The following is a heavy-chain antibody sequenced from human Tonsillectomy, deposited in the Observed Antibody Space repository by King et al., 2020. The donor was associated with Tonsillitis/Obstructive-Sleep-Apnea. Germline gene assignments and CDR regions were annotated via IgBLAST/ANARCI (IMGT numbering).Heavy chain of an antibody. CDR1: GYTFTSYW. D-gene: IGHD2-2*03. CDR2: IYPGDSDT. CDR3: ARRVDIVIGVGTNSDAFDI. V-gene: IGHV5-51*03. Sequence: VQLVQSGAEVKKPGESLKISCKGSGYTFTSYWIGWVRQMPGKGLECMGIIYPGDSDTRYSPSFQGQVTISADKSISTAYLQWSSLKASDTAIYYCARRVDIVIGVGTNSDAFDIWGQGTTVSVSS. J-gene: IGHJ3*02.